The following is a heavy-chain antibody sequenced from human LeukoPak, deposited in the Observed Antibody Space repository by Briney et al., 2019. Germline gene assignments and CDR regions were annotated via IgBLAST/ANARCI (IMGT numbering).Heavy chain of an antibody. D-gene: IGHD3-9*01. CDR1: GGSISSGGYY. CDR3: ARETGYNDY. Sequence: SETLSLTCTISGGSISSGGYYWSWIRQHPGKGLEWIGYIYYSGSTYYNPSLKSRVTMSVDTSRSQFSLQLNSVTAADTAVYYCARETGYNDYWGQGTLVTVSS. V-gene: IGHV4-31*03. J-gene: IGHJ4*02. CDR2: IYYSGST.